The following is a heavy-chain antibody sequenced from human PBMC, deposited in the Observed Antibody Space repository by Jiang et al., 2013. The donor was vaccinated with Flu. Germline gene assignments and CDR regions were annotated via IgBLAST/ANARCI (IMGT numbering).Heavy chain of an antibody. J-gene: IGHJ6*02. CDR2: IYYSGST. D-gene: IGHD4-11*01. Sequence: GPGLVKPSETLSLTCTVSGGSISSSTYYWGWIRQPPGKGLEWIGSIYYSGSTYYSPSLKSRVTISVDTSKNQFSLNLSSVTAADTAVYLCARHGHDYSNYESYYYYGLDVWGQGTTVTVSS. V-gene: IGHV4-39*01. CDR3: ARHGHDYSNYESYYYYGLDV. CDR1: GGSISSSTYY.